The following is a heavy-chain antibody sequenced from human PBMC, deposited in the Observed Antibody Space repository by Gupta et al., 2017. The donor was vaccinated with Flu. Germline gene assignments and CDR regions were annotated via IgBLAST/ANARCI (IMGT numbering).Heavy chain of an antibody. CDR2: ISGSGRTP. V-gene: IGHV3-23*01. J-gene: IGHJ4*02. CDR3: AKDATTDDSDFHYDDYFDS. CDR1: GINFNGYA. Sequence: EVQLLESGGGLVQPGGSLRLSCAASGINFNGYAMNWVRQAPGKGLEWVSVISGSGRTPYFADSVKGRFTISRDNSKNMLYLQMSSLRAEDTAVYYCAKDATTDDSDFHYDDYFDSWGQGTLVTVS. D-gene: IGHD4-11*01.